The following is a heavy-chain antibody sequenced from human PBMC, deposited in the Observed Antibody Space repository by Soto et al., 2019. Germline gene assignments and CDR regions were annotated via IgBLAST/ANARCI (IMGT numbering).Heavy chain of an antibody. J-gene: IGHJ6*02. D-gene: IGHD2-15*01. CDR2: ISGSGGST. Sequence: EVQLLESGGGLVQPGGSLRLSCAASGFTFSSYAMSWVRQAPGKGLEWVSAISGSGGSTYYADSVKGRFTISRDNSKNTLYLQMNSLRAEDTAVYYCAKEAGWGGYCSGGSCYSGRYYYYGMDVWGQGTTVTVSS. CDR1: GFTFSSYA. V-gene: IGHV3-23*01. CDR3: AKEAGWGGYCSGGSCYSGRYYYYGMDV.